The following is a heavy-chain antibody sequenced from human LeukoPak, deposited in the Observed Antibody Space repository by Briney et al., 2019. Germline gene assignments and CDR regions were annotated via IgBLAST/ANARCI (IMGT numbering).Heavy chain of an antibody. CDR3: AKGDYYDFDS. CDR1: GFTITTYA. V-gene: IGHV3-23*01. Sequence: GGSLLLSCAASGFTITTYAMSWVRQAPGKGLECVSTISGSGVGAYYADSVKGRFTISRDNSKNTLYLQMNSLRAEDTAVHYCAKGDYYDFDSWGQGTLVTVSS. CDR2: ISGSGVGA. D-gene: IGHD3-10*01. J-gene: IGHJ4*02.